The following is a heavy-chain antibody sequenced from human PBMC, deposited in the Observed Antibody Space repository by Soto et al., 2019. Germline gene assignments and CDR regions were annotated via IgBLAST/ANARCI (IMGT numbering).Heavy chain of an antibody. CDR2: IFPIFGTA. Sequence: QVHLVQSGAEVKKPESSVKVSCKASGGTFNSHAFNWVRQAPGQGLEWMGGIFPIFGTANYAQKFQGRVMITADESTRTVYLELSSLRSEDTAVYYCARDLEFRDGNISHLDYWGQGTLVTVSS. CDR1: GGTFNSHA. CDR3: ARDLEFRDGNISHLDY. J-gene: IGHJ4*02. V-gene: IGHV1-69*01. D-gene: IGHD3-10*01.